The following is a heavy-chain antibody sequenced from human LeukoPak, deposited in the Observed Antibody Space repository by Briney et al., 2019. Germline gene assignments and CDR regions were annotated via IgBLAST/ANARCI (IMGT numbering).Heavy chain of an antibody. CDR2: IASDGSST. CDR3: ARGRPHGNDY. J-gene: IGHJ4*02. V-gene: IGHV3-74*01. Sequence: GSLRLTCAASGFTFSSYWMNWVRQAPGKGLVWVSRIASDGSSTTYADSVKGRFSISRDNAKNTLYLQMNSLRVEDTAVYYCARGRPHGNDYWGQGTLVTVSS. CDR1: GFTFSSYW. D-gene: IGHD4-23*01.